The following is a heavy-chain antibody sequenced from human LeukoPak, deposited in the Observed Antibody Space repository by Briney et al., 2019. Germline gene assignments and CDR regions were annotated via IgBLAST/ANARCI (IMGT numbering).Heavy chain of an antibody. V-gene: IGHV3-33*01. J-gene: IGHJ4*02. CDR1: GYTFSSYG. D-gene: IGHD3-22*01. Sequence: GGSLRLSCAASGYTFSSYGMHWVRQAPGKGLKWVAVIWYDGSNKYYADSVKGRFTISRDNSKNTLYLQMNSLRAEDTAVYYCARDRRPYYYDSSGYSPNPYYFDYWGQGTLVTVSS. CDR2: IWYDGSNK. CDR3: ARDRRPYYYDSSGYSPNPYYFDY.